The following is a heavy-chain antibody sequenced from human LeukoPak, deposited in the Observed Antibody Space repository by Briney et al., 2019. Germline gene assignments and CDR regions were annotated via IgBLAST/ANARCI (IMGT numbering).Heavy chain of an antibody. D-gene: IGHD5-24*01. CDR2: ISWNSGSI. CDR3: AKDLGPGSMATSPGFDY. CDR1: GLIFSNYG. J-gene: IGHJ4*02. V-gene: IGHV3-9*01. Sequence: GGSLRLSCAASGLIFSNYGMHWVRQAPGKGLEWVSGISWNSGSIGYADSVKGRFTISRDNAKTSLYLQMNSLRAEDTALYYCAKDLGPGSMATSPGFDYWGQGTLVTVSS.